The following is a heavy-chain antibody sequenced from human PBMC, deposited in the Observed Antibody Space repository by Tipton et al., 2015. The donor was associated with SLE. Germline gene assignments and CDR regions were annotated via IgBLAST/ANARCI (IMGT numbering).Heavy chain of an antibody. Sequence: TLSLTCAVYGGSFRGYYWSWIRQPPGKGLEWIGSIYYSGSTYYNPSLKSRVTISVDTSKNQFSLKLSSVTAADTAVYYCARGLGQQWLGHAFDIWGQGTKVTVSS. D-gene: IGHD6-19*01. V-gene: IGHV4-34*01. CDR1: GGSFRGYY. CDR2: IYYSGST. J-gene: IGHJ3*02. CDR3: ARGLGQQWLGHAFDI.